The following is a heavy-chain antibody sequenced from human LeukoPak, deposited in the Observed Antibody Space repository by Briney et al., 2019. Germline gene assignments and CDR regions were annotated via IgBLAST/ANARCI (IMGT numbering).Heavy chain of an antibody. D-gene: IGHD4-17*01. J-gene: IGHJ3*02. V-gene: IGHV3-23*01. CDR2: IIGSGGYT. CDR3: AKDQYGEAFDI. CDR1: GFTFSSYA. Sequence: GGSLRLSCAASGFTFSSYAMSWVRQAPGKGLEWVSAIIGSGGYTYYADSVKGRFTISRDNSKNTLSLQMDSLRAEDTAVYYCAKDQYGEAFDIWGPGTMVTVSS.